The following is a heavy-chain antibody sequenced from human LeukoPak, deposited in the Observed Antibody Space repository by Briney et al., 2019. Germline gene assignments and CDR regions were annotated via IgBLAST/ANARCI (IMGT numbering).Heavy chain of an antibody. CDR2: IRHDASIK. D-gene: IGHD5-24*01. V-gene: IGHV3-30*02. Sequence: GGSLTLSCAASGFTFSSYGMHWVRQAPGKGLEWVAFIRHDASIKYYIDSVKGRFTISRDNSKNTLYLQMNSLRAEDTAVYYCAREYGSHFDYWGQGTLVTVSS. J-gene: IGHJ4*02. CDR3: AREYGSHFDY. CDR1: GFTFSSYG.